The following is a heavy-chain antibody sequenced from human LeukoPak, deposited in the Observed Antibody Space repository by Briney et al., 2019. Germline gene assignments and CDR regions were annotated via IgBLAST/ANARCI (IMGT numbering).Heavy chain of an antibody. J-gene: IGHJ4*02. CDR3: ARDRITMVRGVIQLYY. V-gene: IGHV1-2*02. D-gene: IGHD3-10*01. Sequence: PEASVKVSCKASGYTFTGYYMHWVRQTPGQGLEWMRWINPNSGGTNYAQKFRGTVTMTRDTSISTAYMELSRLRSDDTALYYYARDRITMVRGVIQLYYWGQGTLVTVSS. CDR1: GYTFTGYY. CDR2: INPNSGGT.